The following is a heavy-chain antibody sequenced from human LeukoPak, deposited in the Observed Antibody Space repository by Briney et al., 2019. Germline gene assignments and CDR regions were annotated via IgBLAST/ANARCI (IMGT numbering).Heavy chain of an antibody. CDR3: ARDRYGDYEVLFDY. Sequence: GGSLRLSCAASGFTFSSYAMSWVRQAPGKGLEWVSAISGSGGSTYYADSVKGRCTISRDNSKNTLYLQMNSLRAEDTAVYYCARDRYGDYEVLFDYWGQGTLVTVSS. V-gene: IGHV3-23*01. CDR2: ISGSGGST. J-gene: IGHJ4*02. CDR1: GFTFSSYA. D-gene: IGHD4-17*01.